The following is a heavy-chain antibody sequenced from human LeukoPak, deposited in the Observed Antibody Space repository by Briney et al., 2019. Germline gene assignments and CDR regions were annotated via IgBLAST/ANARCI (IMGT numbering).Heavy chain of an antibody. CDR1: GYSFADYY. CDR3: ARDRHPGYCTNGVCYTFDY. Sequence: ASVKVSCKASGYSFADYYMHWVRQAPGQGLEWMGWIKPNSGDTRSAQKFQGRVIMTRDTSTGTAYMELSRLRSDDTAVYYCARDRHPGYCTNGVCYTFDYWGQGTLVTVSS. J-gene: IGHJ4*02. CDR2: IKPNSGDT. V-gene: IGHV1-2*02. D-gene: IGHD2-8*01.